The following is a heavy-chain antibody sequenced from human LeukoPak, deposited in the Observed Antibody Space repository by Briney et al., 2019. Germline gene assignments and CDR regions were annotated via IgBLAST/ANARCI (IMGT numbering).Heavy chain of an antibody. CDR3: ARGRRTPLVDTNTKSWIDY. V-gene: IGHV3-23*01. D-gene: IGHD1-26*01. CDR2: ISGSGGST. J-gene: IGHJ4*02. Sequence: GGSLRLSCAASGFTFSSYAMSWVRQAPGKGLEWVSAISGSGGSTYYADSVKGRFTISRDNSKNTLYLQMNSLRAEDTAVYYCARGRRTPLVDTNTKSWIDYWGQGTLVTVSS. CDR1: GFTFSSYA.